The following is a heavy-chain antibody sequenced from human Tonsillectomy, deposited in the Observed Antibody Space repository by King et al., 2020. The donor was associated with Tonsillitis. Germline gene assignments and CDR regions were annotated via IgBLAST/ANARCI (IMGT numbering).Heavy chain of an antibody. V-gene: IGHV3-73*02. D-gene: IGHD1-14*01. CDR3: VRVNRRTDVENNY. CDR1: GFTFSGSA. J-gene: IGHJ4*02. Sequence: VQLVESGGGLVQPGGSLKLSCAASGFTFSGSAMYWVRQASGKGLEWVGRIRSKPNNYATAYAASLQGRFTIFRDDSKDTAYLQMTGLTTGDTAVYYCVRVNRRTDVENNYWGQGTLVTVSS. CDR2: IRSKPNNYAT.